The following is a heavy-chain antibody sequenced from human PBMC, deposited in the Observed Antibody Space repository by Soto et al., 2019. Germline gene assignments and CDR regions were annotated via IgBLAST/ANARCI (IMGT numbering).Heavy chain of an antibody. D-gene: IGHD1-26*01. J-gene: IGHJ4*02. CDR2: SYYSGST. V-gene: IGHV4-59*01. Sequence: PSETLSLTCTVSGGSISSYYWSWIRQPPGKGLEWIGYSYYSGSTNYNPSLKSRVTISVDTSKNQFSLKLSSVTAADTAVYYCARRYGGNFDYWGQGTLVTVSS. CDR1: GGSISSYY. CDR3: ARRYGGNFDY.